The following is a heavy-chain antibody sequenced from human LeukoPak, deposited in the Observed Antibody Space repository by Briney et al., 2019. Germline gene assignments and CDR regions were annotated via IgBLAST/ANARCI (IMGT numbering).Heavy chain of an antibody. J-gene: IGHJ3*02. V-gene: IGHV4-59*01. CDR3: ARAQYTIFGVVDAFDI. CDR1: GGSISSYY. Sequence: PSETLSLTCTVSGGSISSYYWSWIRQPPGKGLEWIGYIYYSGSTNYNPSLKSRVTISVDTSKNQFSLKLSSVTAADTAVYYCARAQYTIFGVVDAFDIWGQGTMVTVSS. CDR2: IYYSGST. D-gene: IGHD3-3*01.